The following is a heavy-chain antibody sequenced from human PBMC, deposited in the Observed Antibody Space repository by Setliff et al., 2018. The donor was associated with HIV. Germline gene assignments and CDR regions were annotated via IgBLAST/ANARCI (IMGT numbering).Heavy chain of an antibody. V-gene: IGHV4-38-2*02. CDR3: ARLFQWMSYGFDI. CDR2: VYQSGSASYNSGST. CDR1: GYSLSSGFY. J-gene: IGHJ3*02. Sequence: SETLSLTCTVSGYSLSSGFYWGWIRQSPGKGLEWIGSVYQSGSASYNSGSTSCNPSLKSRVTISVDTSKKQISLTLKSVTAADTGVYYCARLFQWMSYGFDIWGQGTKVTVSS. D-gene: IGHD3-10*01.